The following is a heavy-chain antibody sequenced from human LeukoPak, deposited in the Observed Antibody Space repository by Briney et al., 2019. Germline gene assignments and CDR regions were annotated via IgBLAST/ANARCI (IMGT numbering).Heavy chain of an antibody. CDR2: ISGGGART. CDR1: GFSFNNYV. J-gene: IGHJ4*02. Sequence: SGGSLRLSCAASGFSFNNYVMSWVRQAPGKGLEWVSAISGGGARTYYADSVKGRFTISRDNSKNTLDLQMNSLRAEDTAIYYCAKTVVVITFRFDSWGQGSLVTVSS. V-gene: IGHV3-23*01. CDR3: AKTVVVITFRFDS. D-gene: IGHD2-21*01.